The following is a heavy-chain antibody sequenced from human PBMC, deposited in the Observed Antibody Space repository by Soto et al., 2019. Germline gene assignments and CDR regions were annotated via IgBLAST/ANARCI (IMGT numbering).Heavy chain of an antibody. V-gene: IGHV3-30-3*01. CDR1: GFTFSSYA. Sequence: GGSLRLSCAASGFTFSSYAMHWVRQAPGKGLEWVAVISYDGSNKYYADSVKGRFTISRDNSKNTLYLQMNSLRAEDTDVYYCERDLDGGYPNWFDPWGQGTLVTVSS. CDR3: ERDLDGGYPNWFDP. D-gene: IGHD5-12*01. J-gene: IGHJ5*02. CDR2: ISYDGSNK.